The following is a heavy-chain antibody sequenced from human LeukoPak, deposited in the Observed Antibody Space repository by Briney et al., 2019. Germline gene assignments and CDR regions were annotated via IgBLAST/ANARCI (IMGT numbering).Heavy chain of an antibody. V-gene: IGHV3-23*01. CDR2: ISGSGYST. D-gene: IGHD1-20*01. J-gene: IGHJ4*02. CDR3: ATGITGTTDY. CDR1: GFTFSSYA. Sequence: GGSLRLSCAASGFTFSSYAMSWVRQAPGKGLEWVSVISGSGYSTYYADSVKGRFTISRDNSKNTLYLQMNSLRAEDTAVYYCATGITGTTDYWGQGTLVTVSS.